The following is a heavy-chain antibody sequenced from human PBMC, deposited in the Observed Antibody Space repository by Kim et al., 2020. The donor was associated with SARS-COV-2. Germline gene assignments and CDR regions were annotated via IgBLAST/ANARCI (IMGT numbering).Heavy chain of an antibody. CDR2: IYYSGST. CDR1: GGSISSSSYY. J-gene: IGHJ6*02. V-gene: IGHV4-39*01. Sequence: SETLSLTCTVSGGSISSSSYYWGWIRQPPGKGLEWIGSIYYSGSTYYNPSLKSRVTISVDTSKNQFSLKLSSVTAADTAVYYCATQLVLGAEDYDILTGSPRTMDVWGQGTTVTVS. CDR3: ATQLVLGAEDYDILTGSPRTMDV. D-gene: IGHD3-9*01.